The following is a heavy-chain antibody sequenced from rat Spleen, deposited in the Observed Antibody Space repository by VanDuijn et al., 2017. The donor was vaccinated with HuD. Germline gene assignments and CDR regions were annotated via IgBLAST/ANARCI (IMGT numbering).Heavy chain of an antibody. CDR2: IIYDGSST. Sequence: EVQLVESGGGLVQPGRSMKLSCAASGFTFSDYAMAWVRQAPKKGLEWVATIIYDGSSTYYRDSVKGRFTISRDNAKSTLSLQMGSLRSEDTATYYCARRHYGYTDYFDYWGQGVMVTVSS. D-gene: IGHD1-9*01. J-gene: IGHJ2*01. V-gene: IGHV5-7*01. CDR1: GFTFSDYA. CDR3: ARRHYGYTDYFDY.